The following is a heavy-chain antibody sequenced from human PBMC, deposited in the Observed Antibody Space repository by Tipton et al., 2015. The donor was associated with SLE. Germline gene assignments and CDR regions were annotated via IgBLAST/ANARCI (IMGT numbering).Heavy chain of an antibody. Sequence: TLSLTCTVSGVSVNIGGFLWTWIPLPAGEGLEGIGQIYIFGGTNYNPSLKSRVTMSLDASKNQFSLKLTSVTATDTAVYYCARESLSRLDYRGQGMLVTVSS. CDR1: GVSVNIGGFL. V-gene: IGHV4-61*09. J-gene: IGHJ4*02. D-gene: IGHD5/OR15-5a*01. CDR3: ARESLSRLDY. CDR2: IYIFGGT.